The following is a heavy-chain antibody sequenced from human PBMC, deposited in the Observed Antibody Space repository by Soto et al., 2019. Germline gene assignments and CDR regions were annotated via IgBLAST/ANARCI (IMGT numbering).Heavy chain of an antibody. CDR3: TIQPNKSPEN. CDR1: GFTFSSYW. V-gene: IGHV3-74*01. Sequence: EVQLVESGGGLVQPGGSLRLSCAASGFTFSSYWMHWVRQAPGKGLVWVSSISTDASSTSYADPVKGRFTISRDNAKNTLYLQMNSMRAEDTAVYYCTIQPNKSPENWGQGTLVIVSP. CDR2: ISTDASST. D-gene: IGHD5-18*01. J-gene: IGHJ1*01.